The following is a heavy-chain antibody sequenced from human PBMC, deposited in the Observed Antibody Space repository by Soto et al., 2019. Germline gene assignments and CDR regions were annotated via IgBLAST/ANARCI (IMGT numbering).Heavy chain of an antibody. CDR2: INDSGNI. CDR1: GGSFSGYQ. CDR3: ARGLILCFGELSRRGGYYYYMDV. J-gene: IGHJ6*03. D-gene: IGHD3-10*01. V-gene: IGHV4-34*01. Sequence: QVQLQQWGAGLLKPSETLSLTCAVYGGSFSGYQWTWIRQTPGKGLEWIGEINDSGNINYNPSLKSRVTIFLDTPKKQISLKLSSVTAADTAVYYCARGLILCFGELSRRGGYYYYMDVRGEGTTVIVSS.